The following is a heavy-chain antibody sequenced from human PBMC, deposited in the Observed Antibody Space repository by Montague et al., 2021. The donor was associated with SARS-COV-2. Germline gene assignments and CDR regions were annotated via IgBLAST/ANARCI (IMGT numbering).Heavy chain of an antibody. J-gene: IGHJ4*02. V-gene: IGHV4-31*03. D-gene: IGHD6-13*01. CDR1: GGSISSDGYY. CDR3: ARDGGWYSSSWFDY. CDR2: IYYSGST. Sequence: TLSLTCTVSGGSISSDGYYWTWIRQHPGKGLEWIGNIYYSGSTYHNPSLKGRVTISVDTSKNQFSLRLSAVTAADTDVYYCARDGGWYSSSWFDYWGQGTLVTVSS.